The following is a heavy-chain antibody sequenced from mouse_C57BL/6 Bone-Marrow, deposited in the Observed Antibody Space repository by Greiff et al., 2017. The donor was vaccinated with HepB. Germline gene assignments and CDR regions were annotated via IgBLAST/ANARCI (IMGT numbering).Heavy chain of an antibody. D-gene: IGHD2-3*01. CDR3: ARWRNDGYYVYWYFDV. CDR2: IYPGSGNT. J-gene: IGHJ1*03. V-gene: IGHV1-76*01. Sequence: VQLQQSGAELVRPGASVKLSCKASGYTFTDYYINWVKQRPGQGLEWIARIYPGSGNTYYNEKFKGKATLTAEKSSSTAYMQLSSLTSEDSAVYFCARWRNDGYYVYWYFDVWGTGTTVTVSS. CDR1: GYTFTDYY.